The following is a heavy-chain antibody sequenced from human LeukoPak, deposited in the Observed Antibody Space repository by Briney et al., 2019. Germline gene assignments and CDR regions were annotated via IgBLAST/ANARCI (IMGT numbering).Heavy chain of an antibody. D-gene: IGHD3-10*01. J-gene: IGHJ4*02. CDR3: ARDYYGSGSYYNGRED. CDR1: GGSISSGDYY. Sequence: SQTLSLTCTVSGGSISSGDYYWSWIRQPPGKGLEWIGYIYYSGSTYYNPSLKSRVTISVDTSKNQFSLKLSSVTAADTAVYYCARDYYGSGSYYNGREDWGQGTLVTVSS. V-gene: IGHV4-30-4*01. CDR2: IYYSGST.